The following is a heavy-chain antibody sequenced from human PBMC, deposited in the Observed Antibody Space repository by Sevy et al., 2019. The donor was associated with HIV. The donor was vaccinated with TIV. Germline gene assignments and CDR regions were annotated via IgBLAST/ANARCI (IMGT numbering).Heavy chain of an antibody. CDR1: GFSFGDYA. CDR3: ARDISSGHTIDSYYFYYGMDV. CDR2: INWNSGII. Sequence: GGSLRLSCAASGFSFGDYAMHWVLQAPGKGLEWVSGINWNSGIIAYADSVKGRFTISRDNAKNSLHLQMNSLRDEDTALYYCARDISSGHTIDSYYFYYGMDVWGQGTTVTVSS. D-gene: IGHD6-19*01. V-gene: IGHV3-9*01. J-gene: IGHJ6*02.